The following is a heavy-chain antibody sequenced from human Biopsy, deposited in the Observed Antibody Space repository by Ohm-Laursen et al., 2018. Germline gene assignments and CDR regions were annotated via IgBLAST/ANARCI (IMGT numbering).Heavy chain of an antibody. J-gene: IGHJ4*02. CDR2: IVPVLGHL. Sequence: SSVKVSCKASGGTFNNYAISWVRQAPGQGLEWVGRIVPVLGHLNYAQGFQGRVSITADKSTSYVFMELSRLTSGDTAVYYCAADADGYYTEFDYWGPGTLVTVSS. CDR3: AADADGYYTEFDY. D-gene: IGHD3-3*01. V-gene: IGHV1-69*04. CDR1: GGTFNNYA.